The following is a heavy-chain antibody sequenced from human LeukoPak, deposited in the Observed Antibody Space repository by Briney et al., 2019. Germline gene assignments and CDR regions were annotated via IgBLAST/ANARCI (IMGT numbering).Heavy chain of an antibody. CDR2: ISGSGGST. CDR3: AKTRKLEYAYNGMDV. J-gene: IGHJ6*02. V-gene: IGHV3-23*01. D-gene: IGHD2-2*01. CDR1: GFTFSSYA. Sequence: GGSLRLSCADSGFTFSSYAMSWVRQAPGKGLEWVSAISGSGGSTYYADSVKGRFTISRDNSKNTLYLQMNSLRAEDTAVYYCAKTRKLEYAYNGMDVWGQGTTVTVS.